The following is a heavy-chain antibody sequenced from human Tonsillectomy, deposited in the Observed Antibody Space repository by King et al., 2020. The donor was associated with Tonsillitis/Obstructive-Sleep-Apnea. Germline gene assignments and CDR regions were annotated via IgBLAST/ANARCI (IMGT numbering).Heavy chain of an antibody. D-gene: IGHD3-3*01. CDR2: IYYSGGS. V-gene: IGHV4-59*01. Sequence: VQLQESGPGLVKPSETLSLTCTVSGGSISSYYWRWIRQPPGKGLEWIGYIYYSGGSNYNPSLKSRVTISGDTSKNQFSLKLSSVTAADTAVYYCASYYDFWSGYPYWGQGTLVTVSS. CDR1: GGSISSYY. J-gene: IGHJ4*02. CDR3: ASYYDFWSGYPY.